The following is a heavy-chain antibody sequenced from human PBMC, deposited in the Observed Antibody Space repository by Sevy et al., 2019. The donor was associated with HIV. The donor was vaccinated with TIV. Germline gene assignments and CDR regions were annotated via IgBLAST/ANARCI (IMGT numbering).Heavy chain of an antibody. D-gene: IGHD6-19*01. CDR1: GFTFSNAW. J-gene: IGHJ4*02. V-gene: IGHV3-15*01. Sequence: GGSLRLSCAASGFTFSNAWMSWVRQAPGKGLEWVGRIKSKTDGGTTDYAAPVKGRFTISRDDSKNTLYLQMNSLKTEDTAVYYCTTDSVADRQFDYWGQGTLVTVSS. CDR2: IKSKTDGGTT. CDR3: TTDSVADRQFDY.